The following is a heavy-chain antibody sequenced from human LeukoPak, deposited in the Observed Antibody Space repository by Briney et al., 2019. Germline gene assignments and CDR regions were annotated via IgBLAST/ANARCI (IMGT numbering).Heavy chain of an antibody. CDR2: ISGSGDTR. D-gene: IGHD5-18*01. CDR1: GFIFSDYY. CDR3: ARARYTYDNNCFDP. J-gene: IGHJ5*02. V-gene: IGHV3-11*01. Sequence: GGSLRLSCAASGFIFSDYYISWTRQIPGKGLEWVSFISGSGDTRYYADSVKGRFTISRDNAKNSVFLQMDSLRAEDTAVYHCARARYTYDNNCFDPWGRGTLVTVSS.